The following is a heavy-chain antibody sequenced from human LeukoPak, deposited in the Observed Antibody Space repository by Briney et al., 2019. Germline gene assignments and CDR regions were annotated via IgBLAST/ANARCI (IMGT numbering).Heavy chain of an antibody. CDR1: GGSISSSSYY. CDR3: ARSRGIGESPSRAFDI. Sequence: PSETLSLTCTVSGGSISSSSYYWGWIRQPPGKGLEWIGSIYYSGSTYYNPSLKSRVTISVDTSKNQFSLELSSVTAADTAVYYCARSRGIGESPSRAFDIWGQGTMVTVSS. CDR2: IYYSGST. V-gene: IGHV4-39*07. D-gene: IGHD3-10*01. J-gene: IGHJ3*02.